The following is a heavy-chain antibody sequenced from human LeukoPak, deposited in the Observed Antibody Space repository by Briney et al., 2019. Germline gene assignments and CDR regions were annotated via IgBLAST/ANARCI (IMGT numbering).Heavy chain of an antibody. CDR1: GGSINAYY. CDR2: IYYSGCT. D-gene: IGHD1-1*01. Sequence: SETLSLTCTVSGGSINAYYWSWVRQPPGKGLEWIGYIYYSGCTKYNPSLKSRVTISVDTSKNQFSLKLSSVTAADTAVYYCAREFLEPRYYYYYYYMDVWGKGTTVTVSS. V-gene: IGHV4-59*01. CDR3: AREFLEPRYYYYYYYMDV. J-gene: IGHJ6*03.